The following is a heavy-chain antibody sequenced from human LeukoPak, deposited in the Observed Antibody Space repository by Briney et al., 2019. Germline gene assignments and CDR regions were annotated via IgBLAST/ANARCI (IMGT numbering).Heavy chain of an antibody. CDR3: ARDEGWLQLGGNLRYHDY. D-gene: IGHD5-24*01. V-gene: IGHV1-18*01. CDR1: GYTFTSYG. Sequence: ASVKVSCKASGYTFTSYGISWVRQAPGQGLEWMGWISAYNGNTNYAQKLQGRVTMTTDTSTSTAYMELRSLRSDDTAVYYCARDEGWLQLGGNLRYHDYWGQGTLVTVSS. CDR2: ISAYNGNT. J-gene: IGHJ4*02.